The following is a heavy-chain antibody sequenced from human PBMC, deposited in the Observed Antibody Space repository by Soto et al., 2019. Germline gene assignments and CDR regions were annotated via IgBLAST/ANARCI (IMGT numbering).Heavy chain of an antibody. D-gene: IGHD3-22*01. CDR2: ISSSSSYI. J-gene: IGHJ6*02. Sequence: PGGSLRLSCAASGFTFSSYSMNWVRQAPGKGLEWVSSISSSSSYIYYADSVKGRFTISRDNAKNSLYLQMNSLRAEDTAVYYCARDKNYYDSSGYYYGVDYYGMDVWGQGTAVTVSS. CDR3: ARDKNYYDSSGYYYGVDYYGMDV. V-gene: IGHV3-21*01. CDR1: GFTFSSYS.